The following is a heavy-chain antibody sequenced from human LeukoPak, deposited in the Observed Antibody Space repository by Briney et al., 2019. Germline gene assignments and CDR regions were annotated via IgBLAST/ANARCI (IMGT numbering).Heavy chain of an antibody. Sequence: QPGGSLRLSCAASGFTFSSYEMNWVRQAPGKGLEWVSYISSSGSTIYYADSVKGRFTISRDNAKNSLYLQMNSLSAEDTALYYCARLSAYYYGSYFYYYMDVWGKGTTVTVSS. J-gene: IGHJ6*03. D-gene: IGHD3-10*01. CDR1: GFTFSSYE. CDR2: ISSSGSTI. CDR3: ARLSAYYYGSYFYYYMDV. V-gene: IGHV3-48*03.